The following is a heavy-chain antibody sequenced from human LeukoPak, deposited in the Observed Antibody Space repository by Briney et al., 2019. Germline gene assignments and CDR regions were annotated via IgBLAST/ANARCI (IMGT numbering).Heavy chain of an antibody. J-gene: IGHJ5*02. D-gene: IGHD2-21*02. CDR1: GYSISRGYY. CDR2: IYHSGST. V-gene: IGHV4-38-2*02. CDR3: ARWSRDFRFDP. Sequence: SETLSLTCTVSGYSISRGYYWGWIRQPPGKGLEWIGSIYHSGSTYYNPSLKSRVTISVDTSKNQFSLKLSSVTAADTAVYYCARWSRDFRFDPWGQGTLVTVSS.